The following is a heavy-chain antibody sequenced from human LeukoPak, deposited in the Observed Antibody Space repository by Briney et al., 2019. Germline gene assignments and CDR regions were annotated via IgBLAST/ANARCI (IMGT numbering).Heavy chain of an antibody. Sequence: PGRSLRLSCAASGFTFSSYAMSWVRQAPGKGLEWVSAISGSGGSTYYADSVKGRFTISRDNSKNTLYLQMNSLRAEDTAVYYCAVQAPGYSSSWTEEIYWGQGTLVTVSS. CDR2: ISGSGGST. D-gene: IGHD6-13*01. CDR3: AVQAPGYSSSWTEEIY. V-gene: IGHV3-23*01. J-gene: IGHJ4*02. CDR1: GFTFSSYA.